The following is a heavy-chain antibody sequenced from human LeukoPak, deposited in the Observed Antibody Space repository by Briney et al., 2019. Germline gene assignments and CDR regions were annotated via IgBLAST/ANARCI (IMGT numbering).Heavy chain of an antibody. J-gene: IGHJ4*02. CDR1: GFSFSSYW. V-gene: IGHV3-7*05. D-gene: IGHD4-23*01. CDR3: ARSANYDGHSAFRLDDY. Sequence: PGGSLRLSCAASGFSFSSYWMNWVRQAPGKGLEWVANINQDDGERYYVDSMRGRFIISRDNVENSLYLQMYSLRAEDTGVYFCARSANYDGHSAFRLDDYWGQGTLVTVSP. CDR2: INQDDGER.